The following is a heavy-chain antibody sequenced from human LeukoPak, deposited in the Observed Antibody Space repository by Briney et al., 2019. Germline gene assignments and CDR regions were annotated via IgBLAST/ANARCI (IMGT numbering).Heavy chain of an antibody. V-gene: IGHV4-59*01. Sequence: SETLSLTCTVSGGSISSYYWSWIRQPPGKGLEWIGYIYYSGTTNYNPSLKSRVTISVDTSKNQFSLKLSSVTAADTAVYYCARGVYIAAAQNGYWGQGTLVTVSS. D-gene: IGHD6-13*01. CDR2: IYYSGTT. J-gene: IGHJ4*02. CDR3: ARGVYIAAAQNGY. CDR1: GGSISSYY.